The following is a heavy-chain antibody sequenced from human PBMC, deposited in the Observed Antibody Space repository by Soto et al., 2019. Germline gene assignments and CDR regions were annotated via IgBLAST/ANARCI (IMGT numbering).Heavy chain of an antibody. Sequence: GGSLRLSCAASGFTFSSYSMNWVRQAPGKGLEWVSSISISSSYIYYADTVKGRFTISRDNAKNSLYLQMKSLRAEGTAVDYGASLTETDSSGYYAEYFQHWGQGTLVTVSS. CDR3: ASLTETDSSGYYAEYFQH. CDR1: GFTFSSYS. CDR2: ISISSSYI. J-gene: IGHJ1*01. D-gene: IGHD3-22*01. V-gene: IGHV3-21*01.